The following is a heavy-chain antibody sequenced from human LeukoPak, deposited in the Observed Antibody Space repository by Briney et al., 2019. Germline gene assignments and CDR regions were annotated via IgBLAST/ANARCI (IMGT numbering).Heavy chain of an antibody. CDR3: VKDWGVNWVGATIES. V-gene: IGHV3-9*01. CDR2: ISRNSGSI. D-gene: IGHD2-15*01. Sequence: PGGSLRLSCAASGFTFCDYAMLWVRQAPGKGLEWVSCISRNSGSIVYADSVKGRFTTSRDNAKNSLYLQMNSLRAEDTALYYCVKDWGVNWVGATIESWGQGTLVTVSS. CDR1: GFTFCDYA. J-gene: IGHJ4*02.